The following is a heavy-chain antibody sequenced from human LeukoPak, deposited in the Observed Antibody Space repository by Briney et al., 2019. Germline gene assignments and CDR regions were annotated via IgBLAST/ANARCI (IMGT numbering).Heavy chain of an antibody. D-gene: IGHD3-3*01. V-gene: IGHV3-53*01. CDR3: ARALITIFGVVENAFDI. CDR1: GFTFSSYG. J-gene: IGHJ3*02. Sequence: GGSLRLSCAASGFTFSSYGMHWVRQAPGKGLEWVSVIYSGGSTYYADSVKGRFTISRDNSKNTLYLQMNSLRAEDTAVYYCARALITIFGVVENAFDIWGQGTMVTVSS. CDR2: IYSGGST.